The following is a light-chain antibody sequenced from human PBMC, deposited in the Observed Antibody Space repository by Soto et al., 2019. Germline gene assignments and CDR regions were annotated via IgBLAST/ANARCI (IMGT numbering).Light chain of an antibody. CDR2: RSN. Sequence: QAVVTQPPSASGTPGQRVTISCSGTSSNIGSNYVYWYQQLPGTAPKLLIYRSNQRPSGVPDRFSGSKSGTSASLAISGLRSEDEADYYCAARDDSLSGPVFGGGTKLTGL. CDR3: AARDDSLSGPV. V-gene: IGLV1-47*01. J-gene: IGLJ2*01. CDR1: SSNIGSNY.